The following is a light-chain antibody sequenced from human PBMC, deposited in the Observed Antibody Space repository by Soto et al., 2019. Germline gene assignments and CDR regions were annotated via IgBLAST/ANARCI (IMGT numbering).Light chain of an antibody. CDR2: DAS. CDR1: QSISSW. CDR3: QQYNSIQDT. V-gene: IGKV1-5*01. J-gene: IGKJ2*01. Sequence: DIQMTQSPSTLSASVGDRVTITCRDSQSISSWLAWYQQKPGKAPKLLIYDASSLESGVPSRFSGSGSGTAFTLTISSLQPDDFATYYCQQYNSIQDTFGQGTKLEIK.